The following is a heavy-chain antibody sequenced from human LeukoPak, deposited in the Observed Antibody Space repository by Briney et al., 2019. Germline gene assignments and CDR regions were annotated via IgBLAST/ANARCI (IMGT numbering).Heavy chain of an antibody. CDR1: GGTFSSYA. Sequence: SVKVSCKASGGTFSSYAISWVRQAPGQGLEWMGGIIPIFGTANYAQKFQGRVAITADESTSTAYMELSSLRSEDTAVYYCATPVRSSGYQLTYYYYGMDVWGQGTTVTVSS. J-gene: IGHJ6*02. V-gene: IGHV1-69*01. CDR3: ATPVRSSGYQLTYYYYGMDV. CDR2: IIPIFGTA. D-gene: IGHD3-22*01.